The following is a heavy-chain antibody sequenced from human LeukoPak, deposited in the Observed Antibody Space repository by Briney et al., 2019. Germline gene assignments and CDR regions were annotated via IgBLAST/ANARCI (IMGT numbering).Heavy chain of an antibody. Sequence: SQTLSLTCTVSGGSISSSSYYWGWIRQPPGKGLEWIGSIYYSGSTYYNPSLKSRVTISVDTSKNQFSLKLSSVTAADTAVYYCARGNPPPLTYYYGSGSYVLSPNNWFDPWGQGTLVTVSS. CDR2: IYYSGST. D-gene: IGHD3-10*01. CDR3: ARGNPPPLTYYYGSGSYVLSPNNWFDP. CDR1: GGSISSSSYY. J-gene: IGHJ5*02. V-gene: IGHV4-39*07.